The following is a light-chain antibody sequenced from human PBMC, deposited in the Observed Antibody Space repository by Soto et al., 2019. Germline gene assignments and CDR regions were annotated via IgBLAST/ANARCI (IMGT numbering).Light chain of an antibody. CDR3: QQLSSYPLT. V-gene: IGKV1-9*01. Sequence: IQLTQSPSSLSASIGDTVTISCRASQGISSYLAWYQHSPGKAPKLLIFGASTVRSGVPSRFSGGGSGTDFTLTISSLQPEDSATFYCQQLSSYPLTFGGGTKVEIK. J-gene: IGKJ4*01. CDR2: GAS. CDR1: QGISSY.